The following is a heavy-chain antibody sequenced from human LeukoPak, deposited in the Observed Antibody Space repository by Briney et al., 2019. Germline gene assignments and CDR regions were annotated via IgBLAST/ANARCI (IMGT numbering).Heavy chain of an antibody. CDR1: GDSISSYY. V-gene: IGHV4-59*01. CDR3: ARAPPVSYYFDY. Sequence: PSETLSLTCTVSGDSISSYYWSWIRQPPGKGLEWIGYIYYSGSTNYNPSLKSRVTISVDTSKNQFSLKLSSVTAADTAVYYCARAPPVSYYFDYWGQGTLVTVSA. CDR2: IYYSGST. J-gene: IGHJ4*02. D-gene: IGHD5/OR15-5a*01.